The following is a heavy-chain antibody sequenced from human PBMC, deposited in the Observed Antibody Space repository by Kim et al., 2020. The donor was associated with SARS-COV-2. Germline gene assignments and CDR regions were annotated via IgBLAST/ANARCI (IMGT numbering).Heavy chain of an antibody. V-gene: IGHV3-74*01. D-gene: IGHD1-26*01. CDR1: GFTFSSYW. CDR3: ASRRYTGTYYYFDY. Sequence: GGSLRLSCAASGFTFSSYWMHWVRQAPGKGLVWVSRINSDGGTTSYADSVKGRFTISRDNAKSTLYLQMTSLRAEDTAVYYCASRRYTGTYYYFDYWGRGTLVTVSS. CDR2: INSDGGTT. J-gene: IGHJ4*02.